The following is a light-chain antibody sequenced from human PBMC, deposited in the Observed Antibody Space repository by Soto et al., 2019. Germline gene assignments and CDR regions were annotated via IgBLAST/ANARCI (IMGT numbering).Light chain of an antibody. V-gene: IGKV1-5*01. Sequence: DIQMTQSPSTLSASVGDRVTITCRASQSMSNWLAWYQQKQGEAPKYLIYDASSLESGAPSRFSGSGSGTEFTLSISSLQPDDFATYYCQQYNTYPWTFGQGTKV. CDR2: DAS. CDR1: QSMSNW. CDR3: QQYNTYPWT. J-gene: IGKJ1*01.